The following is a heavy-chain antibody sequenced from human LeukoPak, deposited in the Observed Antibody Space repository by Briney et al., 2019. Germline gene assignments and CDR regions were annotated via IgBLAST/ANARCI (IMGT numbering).Heavy chain of an antibody. V-gene: IGHV1-2*06. CDR3: ARERQDSSSSVDY. CDR2: INPNSGGT. J-gene: IGHJ4*02. CDR1: GYTFTGYY. Sequence: ASVKVSCKASGYTFTGYYKHWVRQAPGQGLEWMGRINPNSGGTNYAQKFQGRVTMTRDTSISTAYMELSRLRYDDTAVYYCARERQDSSSSVDYWGQGTLVTVSS. D-gene: IGHD6-6*01.